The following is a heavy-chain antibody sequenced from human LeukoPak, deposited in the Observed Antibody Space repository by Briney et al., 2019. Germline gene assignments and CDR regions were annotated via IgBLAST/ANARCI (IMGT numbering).Heavy chain of an antibody. CDR2: ISYDGSNQ. J-gene: IGHJ4*02. Sequence: PGGSLRLSGAASGFTFSSYAMHWVRQAPGKGLQGVAVISYDGSNQYYADSVKGRFTISRDNSKNTLYLQMNSLRAEDTAVYYCARDRPDGYYFDYWGQGPLVTVSS. V-gene: IGHV3-30-3*01. CDR1: GFTFSSYA. CDR3: ARDRPDGYYFDY. D-gene: IGHD4-17*01.